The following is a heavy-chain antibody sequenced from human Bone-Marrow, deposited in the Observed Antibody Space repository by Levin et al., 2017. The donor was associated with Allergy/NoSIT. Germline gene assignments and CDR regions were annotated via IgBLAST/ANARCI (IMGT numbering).Heavy chain of an antibody. J-gene: IGHJ3*02. CDR2: IIPIFGTA. CDR1: GGTFSSYA. D-gene: IGHD3-22*01. V-gene: IGHV1-69*13. CDR3: AREGYYYDSSGYSYDAFDI. Sequence: SVKVSCKASGGTFSSYAISWVRQAPGQGLEWMGGIIPIFGTANYAQKFQGRVTITADESTSTAYMELSSLRSEDTAVYYCAREGYYYDSSGYSYDAFDIWGQGTMVTVSS.